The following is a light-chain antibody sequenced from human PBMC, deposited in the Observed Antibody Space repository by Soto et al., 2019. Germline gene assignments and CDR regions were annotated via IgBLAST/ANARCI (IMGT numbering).Light chain of an antibody. Sequence: DIQMTQSPSSVSASVGDSVTITCRASQGINSWLAWYQQRPGKAPELLIYAASTLRSGVPSRFRGSGSGTDFTLTISSLQPEDFATYYCQQASSFPLTFGGGTKVDI. CDR2: AAS. J-gene: IGKJ4*01. CDR3: QQASSFPLT. CDR1: QGINSW. V-gene: IGKV1-12*01.